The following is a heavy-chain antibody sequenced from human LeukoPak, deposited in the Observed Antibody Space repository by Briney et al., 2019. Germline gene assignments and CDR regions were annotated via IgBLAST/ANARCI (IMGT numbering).Heavy chain of an antibody. V-gene: IGHV3-7*01. CDR1: GFTFSMYW. J-gene: IGHJ4*02. D-gene: IGHD6-19*01. CDR2: IKPDGSAA. CDR3: ATHSDWRFDF. Sequence: GGSLRLSCTDSGFTFSMYWMSWVRQAPGKGLEWLASIKPDGSAAIYVDSMRGRFTISRNNAKNSLYLQMNSLTVEDTAVYYCATHSDWRFDFWGQGTLVTVSS.